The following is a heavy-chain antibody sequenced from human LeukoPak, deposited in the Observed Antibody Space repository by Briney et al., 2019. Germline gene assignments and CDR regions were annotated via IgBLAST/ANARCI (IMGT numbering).Heavy chain of an antibody. J-gene: IGHJ4*02. V-gene: IGHV3-48*03. CDR2: IDFSGSDI. CDR1: GFTFSSYD. D-gene: IGHD2-15*01. CDR3: VREGSAGGFDY. Sequence: DGSLRLSCVASGFTFSSYDLNLVRQAPATGLECVSHIDFSGSDIYYADSVKGRFTISRDNAKNSLYLQMGTLGAEDTAVYYCVREGSAGGFDYGGQGTLVAVSS.